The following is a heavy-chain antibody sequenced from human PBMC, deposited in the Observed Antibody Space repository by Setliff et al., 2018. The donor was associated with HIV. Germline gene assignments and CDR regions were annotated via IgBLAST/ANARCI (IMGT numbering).Heavy chain of an antibody. CDR3: ARVYYDFWSGYWGYYYYYYMDV. D-gene: IGHD3-3*01. V-gene: IGHV4-34*01. Sequence: SETLSLTCAVYGGSFSGYYWSWIRQPPGKGLEWIGEINHSGSTNYNPSLKSRVTISVDKSKNQFSLKLSSVTAADTAVYYCARVYYDFWSGYWGYYYYYYMDVWGKGTTVTAP. J-gene: IGHJ6*03. CDR2: INHSGST. CDR1: GGSFSGYY.